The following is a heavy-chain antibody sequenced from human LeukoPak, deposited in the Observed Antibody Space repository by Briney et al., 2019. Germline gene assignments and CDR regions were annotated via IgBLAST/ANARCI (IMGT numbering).Heavy chain of an antibody. Sequence: GGSLRFSCAASGFTFSSYNMNWVRQAPGKGLEWVSYISSSGSTIYYADSVRGRFTISRDNSKNTLYLQMNSLRADDTALYYCAKDLRLSVGTSPFDYWGQGTLVTVSS. D-gene: IGHD4-23*01. CDR2: ISSSGSTI. J-gene: IGHJ4*02. V-gene: IGHV3-48*01. CDR1: GFTFSSYN. CDR3: AKDLRLSVGTSPFDY.